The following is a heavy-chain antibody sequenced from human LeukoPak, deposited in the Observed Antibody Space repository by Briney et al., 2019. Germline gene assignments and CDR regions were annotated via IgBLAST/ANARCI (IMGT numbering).Heavy chain of an antibody. CDR2: INHSGST. Sequence: SETLSLTCAVYGGSFSGYYWSWIRQPPGKGLEWIGEINHSGSTNYNPSPKSRVTISVDTSKNQFSLKLSSVTAADTAVYYCARLWGDGYNHFDYWGQGTLVTVSS. J-gene: IGHJ4*02. V-gene: IGHV4-34*01. CDR1: GGSFSGYY. D-gene: IGHD5-24*01. CDR3: ARLWGDGYNHFDY.